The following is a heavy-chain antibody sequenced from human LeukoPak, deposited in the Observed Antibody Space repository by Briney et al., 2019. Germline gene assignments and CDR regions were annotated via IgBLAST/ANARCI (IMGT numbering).Heavy chain of an antibody. CDR1: GGSVSGYY. CDR2: VYYSGST. D-gene: IGHD2-15*01. V-gene: IGHV4-59*02. CDR3: AGIHRYCSGGACYVLHN. J-gene: IGHJ4*02. Sequence: SETLSLTCVVSGGSVSGYYWGWIRQPPGRGLEWIGYVYYSGSTNYNPSFKRRITISGDTSRRQFSLQVSSVAAADTAVDYWAGIHRYCSGGACYVLHNWGQGTLVAVSS.